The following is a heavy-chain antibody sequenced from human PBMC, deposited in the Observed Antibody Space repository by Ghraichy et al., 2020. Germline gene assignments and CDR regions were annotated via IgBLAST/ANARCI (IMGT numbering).Heavy chain of an antibody. J-gene: IGHJ4*02. CDR3: ARDYETTDLWGGFVNY. V-gene: IGHV3-7*01. CDR2: IKQHGSGK. Sequence: GGSLRLSCAASGFTFSSYWMSWVRQAPGKGLVWVANIKQHGSGKYYVDSVKGRFTISRDDAKNTLYLEMNSLRAEDTAVYYCARDYETTDLWGGFVNYWGQGILVSVSS. CDR1: GFTFSSYW. D-gene: IGHD3-3*01.